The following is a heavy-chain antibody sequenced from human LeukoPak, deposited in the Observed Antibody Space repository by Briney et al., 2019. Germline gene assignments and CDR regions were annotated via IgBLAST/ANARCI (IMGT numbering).Heavy chain of an antibody. CDR3: ARERRIAVAGTRDYYYYMDV. J-gene: IGHJ6*03. CDR1: GFTFSSYW. V-gene: IGHV3-7*01. CDR2: IKQDGSEK. Sequence: PGGSLRLSCAASGFTFSSYWMSWVRQAPGKGLEWVANIKQDGSEKYYVDSVKGRFTISRDNAKNSLYLQMNSLRAEDTAVYYCARERRIAVAGTRDYYYYMDVWGKGTTVTVSS. D-gene: IGHD6-19*01.